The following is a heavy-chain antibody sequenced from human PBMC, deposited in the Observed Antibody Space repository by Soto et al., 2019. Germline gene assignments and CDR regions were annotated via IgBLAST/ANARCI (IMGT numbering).Heavy chain of an antibody. Sequence: QVQVQESGPGLVKPSETLSLTATVSGASISNTGFYWSWIRQPPGKGLEWIGYIYSSGSTTYNSSLKSRVTISLDTSKNQVSLNLTSVTAADTAIYYCARTTGSRSLDVWGHGTMVSVSS. D-gene: IGHD3-9*01. CDR2: IYSSGST. V-gene: IGHV4-61*08. J-gene: IGHJ3*01. CDR1: GASISNTGFY. CDR3: ARTTGSRSLDV.